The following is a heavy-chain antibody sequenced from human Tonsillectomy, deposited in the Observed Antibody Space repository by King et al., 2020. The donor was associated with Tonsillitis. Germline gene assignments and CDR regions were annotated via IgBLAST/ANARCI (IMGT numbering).Heavy chain of an antibody. V-gene: IGHV3-66*01. D-gene: IGHD4-17*01. CDR2: IYSGGST. J-gene: IGHJ4*02. Sequence: VQLVESGGGLVQPGGSLRLSCAASGFTVSSNNFMIWVRQAPGKGLEWGSVIYSGGSTYYADSVKGRFSISRDNSKNTLYLQMNSLRAEDTAVYYCAREITTYGDYAAFDYWGQGTLVTVSS. CDR3: AREITTYGDYAAFDY. CDR1: GFTVSSNNF.